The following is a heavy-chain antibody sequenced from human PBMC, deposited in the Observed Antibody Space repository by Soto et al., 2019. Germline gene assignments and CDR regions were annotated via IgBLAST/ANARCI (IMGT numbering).Heavy chain of an antibody. CDR1: GFSFSNFE. J-gene: IGHJ5*01. CDR2: ISGDSVRT. CDR3: VKGGWLDF. V-gene: IGHV3-23*01. D-gene: IGHD3-16*01. Sequence: EVQLLESGGGLVQPGGSLRLSCAASGFSFSNFEMIWVRQAPGRGLEWVSFISGDSVRTNYADAVKGRFTISRDNSKHTLYLQMNSLTAEDTAVYACVKGGWLDFWGQGTLVTVSS.